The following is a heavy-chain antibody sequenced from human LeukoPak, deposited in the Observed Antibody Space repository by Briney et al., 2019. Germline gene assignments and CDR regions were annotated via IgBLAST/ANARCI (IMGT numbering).Heavy chain of an antibody. Sequence: GGSLRLSCAASGFTFSSYWMHWVRQAPEKGLVWVSRINSDGSSTSYADSVKGRFTISRDNAKNTLYLQMNSLRAEDTAVYYCARDRLYCSSTSCYHYMDVWGKGTTVTVSS. J-gene: IGHJ6*03. CDR2: INSDGSST. CDR3: ARDRLYCSSTSCYHYMDV. D-gene: IGHD2-2*01. V-gene: IGHV3-74*01. CDR1: GFTFSSYW.